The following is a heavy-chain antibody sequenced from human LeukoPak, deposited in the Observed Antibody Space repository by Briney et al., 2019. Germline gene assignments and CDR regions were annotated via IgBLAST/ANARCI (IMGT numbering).Heavy chain of an antibody. D-gene: IGHD2-21*02. J-gene: IGHJ3*02. V-gene: IGHV4-34*01. CDR2: VNHSGST. Sequence: SETLSLTCAVYGETFSGYYWTWIRQPPGKGLEWIGEVNHSGSTNYNPSLKSRVTISVDTSKRQSSLKLSSVTAADTAVYYCASSCGGDCYSGGLSQTPSDGAFDIWGQGTMVTVSS. CDR1: GETFSGYY. CDR3: ASSCGGDCYSGGLSQTPSDGAFDI.